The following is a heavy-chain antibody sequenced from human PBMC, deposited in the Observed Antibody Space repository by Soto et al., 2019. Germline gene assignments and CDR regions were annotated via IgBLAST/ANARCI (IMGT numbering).Heavy chain of an antibody. CDR1: GYTFASCG. J-gene: IGHJ4*02. D-gene: IGHD6-19*01. CDR3: ARPSSGWYEWYYFDY. CDR2: ISAYNGNT. V-gene: IGHV1-18*01. Sequence: GASAKVSCKASGYTFASCGISWVRQAPGQGLEWMGWISAYNGNTNYAQKLQGRVTMTTDTSTSTAYMELRSLRSDDTAVYYCARPSSGWYEWYYFDYWGQGTLVTVSS.